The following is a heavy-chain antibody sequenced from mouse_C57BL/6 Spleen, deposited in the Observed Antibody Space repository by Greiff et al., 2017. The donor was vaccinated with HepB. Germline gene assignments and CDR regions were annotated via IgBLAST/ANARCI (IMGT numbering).Heavy chain of an antibody. D-gene: IGHD1-1*01. CDR3: TTITTVVEGDAMDY. V-gene: IGHV14-1*01. CDR1: GFNIKDYY. CDR2: IDPEDGDT. J-gene: IGHJ4*01. Sequence: EVKLMESGAELVRPGASVKLSCTASGFNIKDYYMHWVKQRPEQGLEWIGRIDPEDGDTEYAPKFQGKATMTADTSSNTAYLQLSSLTSEDTAVYYCTTITTVVEGDAMDYWGQGTSVTVSS.